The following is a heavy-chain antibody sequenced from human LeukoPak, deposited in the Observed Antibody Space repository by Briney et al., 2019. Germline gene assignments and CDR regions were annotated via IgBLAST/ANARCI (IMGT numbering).Heavy chain of an antibody. J-gene: IGHJ4*02. V-gene: IGHV3-72*01. CDR2: TRNKANSYTT. D-gene: IGHD3-10*01. Sequence: LSLTCAVYGGSFSDHYMDWVRQAPGKGLEWVGRTRNKANSYTTEYAASVKGRFTISRDDSKNSLYLQMNSLKTEDTAVYYCAVAYGSGSYWDYWGQGTLVTVSS. CDR3: AVAYGSGSYWDY. CDR1: GGSFSDHY.